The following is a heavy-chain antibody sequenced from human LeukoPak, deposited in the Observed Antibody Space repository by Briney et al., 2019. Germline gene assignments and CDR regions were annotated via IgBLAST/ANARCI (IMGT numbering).Heavy chain of an antibody. CDR2: ISGSGGST. V-gene: IGHV3-23*01. D-gene: IGHD3-10*01. J-gene: IGHJ3*02. CDR3: ARPRRLLDAFDI. CDR1: GGSISSYY. Sequence: ETLSLTCTVSGGSISSYYWSWVRQAPGKGLEWVSAISGSGGSTYYADSVKGRFTISRDNAKNTLYLQMNSLRAEDTAVYYCARPRRLLDAFDIWGQGTMVTVSS.